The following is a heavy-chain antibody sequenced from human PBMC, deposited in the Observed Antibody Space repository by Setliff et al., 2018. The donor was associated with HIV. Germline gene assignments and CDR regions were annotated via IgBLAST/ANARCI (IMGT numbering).Heavy chain of an antibody. CDR2: IYHSGST. V-gene: IGHV4-4*02. J-gene: IGHJ6*03. Sequence: SETLSLTCAVSGGSITSSHWWSWVRQSPGKGLEWIGEIYHSGSTYYNPSLKSRVTMSVDKSKNQFSLKLNSVTAADTAVYYCARDPRYYYYYMDVWGKGTTVTVSS. CDR3: ARDPRYYYYYMDV. CDR1: GGSITSSHW.